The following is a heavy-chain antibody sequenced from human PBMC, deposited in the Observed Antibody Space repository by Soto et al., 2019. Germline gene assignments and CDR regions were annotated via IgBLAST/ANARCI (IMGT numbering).Heavy chain of an antibody. J-gene: IGHJ4*02. CDR3: ARVYPDCSGGSCYPLFDY. Sequence: ETLSLTCTVSGGSISSYYWSWIRQPPGKGLEWIGYIYYSGSTNYNPSLKSRVTISVDTSKNQFSLKLSSVTAADTAVYYCARVYPDCSGGSCYPLFDYWGQGTLVTVSS. CDR2: IYYSGST. D-gene: IGHD2-15*01. V-gene: IGHV4-59*01. CDR1: GGSISSYY.